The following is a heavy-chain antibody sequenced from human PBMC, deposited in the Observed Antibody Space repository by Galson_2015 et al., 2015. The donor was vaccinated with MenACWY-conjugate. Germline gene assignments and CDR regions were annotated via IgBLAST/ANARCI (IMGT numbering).Heavy chain of an antibody. V-gene: IGHV3-30*02. CDR2: IRDDGTTK. J-gene: IGHJ5*02. CDR1: GFTVSDYG. Sequence: LRLSCAASGFTVSDYGLHWVRQAPGKGLEWVTFIRDDGTTKYYADSVKGRFTISRDTSKNTVDLQMNSLRAEDTAVYYCAKDYCRGDSCYWFDPWGQGTLVTVSS. CDR3: AKDYCRGDSCYWFDP. D-gene: IGHD2-15*01.